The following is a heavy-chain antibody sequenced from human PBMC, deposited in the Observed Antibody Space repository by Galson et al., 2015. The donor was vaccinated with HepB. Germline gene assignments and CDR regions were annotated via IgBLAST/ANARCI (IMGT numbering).Heavy chain of an antibody. CDR3: TRDPDIVVVPATRVGYYMDV. CDR2: INSDGSST. D-gene: IGHD2-2*01. CDR1: GFTFSSYW. V-gene: IGHV3-74*01. Sequence: SLRLSCAASGFTFSSYWMHWVRQAPGKGLVWVSRINSDGSSTSYADSVKGRFTISRDNAKNTLYLQMNSLKTEDTAVYYCTRDPDIVVVPATRVGYYMDVWGKGTTVTVSS. J-gene: IGHJ6*03.